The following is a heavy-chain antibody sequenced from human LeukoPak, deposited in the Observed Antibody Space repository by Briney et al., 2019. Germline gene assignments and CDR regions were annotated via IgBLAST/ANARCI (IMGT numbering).Heavy chain of an antibody. J-gene: IGHJ4*02. V-gene: IGHV4-59*01. D-gene: IGHD4-17*01. CDR3: ARLKATVSIHAYFDS. CDR1: GGSSSSYY. Sequence: PSETLSLTCTVSGGSSSSYYWTWIRQPPGKGLEWIGYIDHSGSTNYNPSLKSRVSISSDTSKNQFSLELSSVTAADTAVYYCARLKATVSIHAYFDSWGQGTLVTVSS. CDR2: IDHSGST.